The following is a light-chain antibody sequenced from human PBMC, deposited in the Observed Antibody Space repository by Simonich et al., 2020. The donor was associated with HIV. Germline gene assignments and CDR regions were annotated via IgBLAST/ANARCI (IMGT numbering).Light chain of an antibody. CDR1: QSVFYSSNNKNY. CDR2: WAS. Sequence: DIVMTQSPDSLAVSLGERATINCKSSQSVFYSSNNKNYLACNQQKPGQHPKLLIYWASTRESGVPERFSGSGSGTDFTLTISSLQAEDVAVYYCQQYYNTPHTFGQGTKLEIK. J-gene: IGKJ2*01. V-gene: IGKV4-1*01. CDR3: QQYYNTPHT.